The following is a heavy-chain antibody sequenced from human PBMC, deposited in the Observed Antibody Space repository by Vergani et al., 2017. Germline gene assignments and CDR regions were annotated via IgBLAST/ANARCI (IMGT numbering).Heavy chain of an antibody. CDR2: IYSGGST. J-gene: IGHJ6*03. Sequence: EVQLVESGGGLVQPGGSLRLSCAASGFTVSSNYMSWVRQAPGKGLEWVSVIYSGGSTYYADSVKGRFTISRHNSKNTLYLQMNSLRAEDTAVYYCARGGAIAAGFVDYYYMDVWGKGTTVTVSS. D-gene: IGHD6-13*01. CDR3: ARGGAIAAGFVDYYYMDV. V-gene: IGHV3-53*04. CDR1: GFTVSSNY.